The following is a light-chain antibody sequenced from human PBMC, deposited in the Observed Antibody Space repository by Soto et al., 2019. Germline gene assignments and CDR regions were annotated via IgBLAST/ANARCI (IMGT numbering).Light chain of an antibody. CDR1: QSLSSN. V-gene: IGKV3-15*01. Sequence: VMTQSPATLSVSPGDTATLSCRASQSLSSNLGWYQQKPGQAPRLLIFGASTRATGIPARFSGSGSGTEFSLTISSLQSEDFAVYFCQQYNDWPLTFGQGTKVXIK. J-gene: IGKJ1*01. CDR3: QQYNDWPLT. CDR2: GAS.